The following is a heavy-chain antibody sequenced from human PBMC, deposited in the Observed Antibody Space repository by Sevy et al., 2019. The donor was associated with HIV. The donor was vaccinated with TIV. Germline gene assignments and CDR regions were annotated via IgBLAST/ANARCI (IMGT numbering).Heavy chain of an antibody. CDR2: ICGGDGST. V-gene: IGHV3-23*01. Sequence: GGSLRLSCAASGFRFSSFAMIWVRQAPGKGLEWVSEICGGDGSTYYADSGKGRFTISRDNSKNTVYLQMSSLRAEDTALYYCAKACNSDYLGEDTLDTWGQGTMVTVSS. D-gene: IGHD3-22*01. CDR1: GFRFSSFA. CDR3: AKACNSDYLGEDTLDT. J-gene: IGHJ3*02.